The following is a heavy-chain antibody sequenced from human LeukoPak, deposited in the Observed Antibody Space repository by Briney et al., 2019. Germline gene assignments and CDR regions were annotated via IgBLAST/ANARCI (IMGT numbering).Heavy chain of an antibody. V-gene: IGHV3-33*01. D-gene: IGHD6-19*01. Sequence: GRSLRLSCAASGFTFSSYGVHWVRQAPGKGLEWVAVIWYDGSNKYYADSVKGRLTISRDNSKNTLYLQMNSLRAEDTAVYYCARGRIAVAGRHFDYWGQGTLVTVSS. CDR2: IWYDGSNK. CDR1: GFTFSSYG. J-gene: IGHJ4*02. CDR3: ARGRIAVAGRHFDY.